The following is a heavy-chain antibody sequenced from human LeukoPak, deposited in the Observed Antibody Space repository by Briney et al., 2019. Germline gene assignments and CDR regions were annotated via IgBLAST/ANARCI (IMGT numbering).Heavy chain of an antibody. J-gene: IGHJ4*02. V-gene: IGHV3-23*01. Sequence: GGSLRLSCAASGFTFSDYAMGWVRQAPGKGLEWVSFIRCNGYTKYYADSVKGRFTISRDNSKNTLYLQINILRAEDTAVYYCAKVYRFAGVTRGYLDHWDQGTLVTVSS. D-gene: IGHD3-3*01. CDR2: IRCNGYTK. CDR1: GFTFSDYA. CDR3: AKVYRFAGVTRGYLDH.